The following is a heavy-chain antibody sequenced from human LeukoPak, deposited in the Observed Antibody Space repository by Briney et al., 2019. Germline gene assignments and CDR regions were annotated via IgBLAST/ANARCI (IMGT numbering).Heavy chain of an antibody. V-gene: IGHV4-31*03. CDR3: ARSNGWRDAFDF. D-gene: IGHD6-19*01. CDR1: GGSISISGFY. CDR2: TYNSGNT. Sequence: SQTLSLTCSVSGGSISISGFYWNWIRQLPGKGLEWIGYTYNSGNTYYNPSFGSRVTISTDTSMNQFFLKSHSVTAADTAVYYCARSNGWRDAFDFWGRGTMVTVSS. J-gene: IGHJ3*01.